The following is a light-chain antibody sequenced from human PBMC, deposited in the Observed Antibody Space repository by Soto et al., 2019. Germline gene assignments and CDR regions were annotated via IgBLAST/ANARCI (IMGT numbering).Light chain of an antibody. V-gene: IGKV1-39*01. J-gene: IGKJ4*01. CDR3: QQANSCHPLT. Sequence: DIQMTQSPTSLSASVGDSVTIACRSSQSISNYLNRYQQRPGKAPKLLIYAACSLQSGVPSRFSGSGSGTDFTLTISSLQPEDFATYYCQQANSCHPLTFGGGTKVDIK. CDR2: AAC. CDR1: QSISNY.